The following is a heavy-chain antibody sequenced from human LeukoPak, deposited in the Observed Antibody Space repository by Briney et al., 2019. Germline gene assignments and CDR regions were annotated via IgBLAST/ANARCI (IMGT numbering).Heavy chain of an antibody. CDR1: GDSISPYY. Sequence: SEALSLTCTVSGDSISPYYWNWIRQPPGKGLEWIGYISYSGSTNYNPSLKSRVTISVDMSKNQFSLKLTSVTAADTAVYYCASDPPRGSYSAYCGQGSLVTVSS. CDR3: ASDPPRGSYSAY. V-gene: IGHV4-59*01. CDR2: ISYSGST. J-gene: IGHJ4*02. D-gene: IGHD1-26*01.